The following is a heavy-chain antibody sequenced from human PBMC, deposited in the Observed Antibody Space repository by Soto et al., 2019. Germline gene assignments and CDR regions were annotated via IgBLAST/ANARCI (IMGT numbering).Heavy chain of an antibody. CDR1: GYTFTSYY. J-gene: IGHJ3*02. CDR3: TSLPGAFDI. V-gene: IGHV1-46*03. CDR2: INPSGGST. Sequence: ASVKVSCKASGYTFTSYYMHWVRQAPGQGLEWMGIINPSGGSTSYAQKFQGRVTMTRDTSTSTVYMELSSLKTEDTAVYYCTSLPGAFDIWGQGTMVTVSS.